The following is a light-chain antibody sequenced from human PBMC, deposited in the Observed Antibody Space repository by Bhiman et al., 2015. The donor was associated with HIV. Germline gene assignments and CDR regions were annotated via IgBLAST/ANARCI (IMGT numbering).Light chain of an antibody. CDR2: ENN. CDR1: SSNFGAGYD. J-gene: IGLJ3*02. V-gene: IGLV1-51*02. CDR3: GTWDSSLSCWV. Sequence: QSVLTQPPSVSGAPGQRITISCTGSSSNFGAGYDVHWYLQLPGTAPKLLIYENNKRPSGIPDRFSASKSGTSATLGITGLQTGDEADYYCGTWDSSLSCWVFGGGTKLTVL.